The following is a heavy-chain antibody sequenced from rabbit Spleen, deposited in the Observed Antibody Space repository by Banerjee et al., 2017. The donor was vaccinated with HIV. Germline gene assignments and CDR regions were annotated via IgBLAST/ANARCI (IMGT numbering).Heavy chain of an antibody. CDR2: IYADSSGST. J-gene: IGHJ4*01. Sequence: QSLEEAGGDLVTPEGSLTLTCTASGFIFSSSYYMCWVRPAPGEGLEYIACIYADSSGSTVYASWAKGRFTISKTSSTTVTLEMTSLTAADTATYFCARGSAAMTLVITGFYLNLWGQGTLVTVS. D-gene: IGHD2-1*01. CDR3: ARGSAAMTLVITGFYLNL. CDR1: GFIFSSSYY. V-gene: IGHV1S40*01.